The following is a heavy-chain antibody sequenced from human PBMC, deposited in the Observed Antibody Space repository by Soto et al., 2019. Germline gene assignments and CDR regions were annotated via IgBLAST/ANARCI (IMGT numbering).Heavy chain of an antibody. Sequence: QVQLVESGGGVVQPGRSLRLSCAASGFTFSSYAMHWVRQAPGKGLEWVAVISYDGSNKYYADSVKGRFTISRDNSKNTLYLQMNSLRAEDTAVYYCARDVDDYWGQRTLVTVSS. D-gene: IGHD5-12*01. V-gene: IGHV3-30-3*01. CDR3: ARDVDDY. CDR2: ISYDGSNK. CDR1: GFTFSSYA. J-gene: IGHJ4*02.